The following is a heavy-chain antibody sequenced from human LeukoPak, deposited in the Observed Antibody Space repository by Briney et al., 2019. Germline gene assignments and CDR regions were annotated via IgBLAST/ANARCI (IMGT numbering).Heavy chain of an antibody. CDR3: ARDRVLFIGIFDI. CDR1: GFTFSSYA. CDR2: ISYDGSNK. J-gene: IGHJ3*02. V-gene: IGHV3-30-3*01. D-gene: IGHD3-10*01. Sequence: PGGSLRLSCAASGFTFSSYAMHWVRQAPGKGLEWVAVISYDGSNKYYADSVKGRFTISRDNSKNTLYLQMNSLRAEDTAVYYCARDRVLFIGIFDIWGQGTMVTVSS.